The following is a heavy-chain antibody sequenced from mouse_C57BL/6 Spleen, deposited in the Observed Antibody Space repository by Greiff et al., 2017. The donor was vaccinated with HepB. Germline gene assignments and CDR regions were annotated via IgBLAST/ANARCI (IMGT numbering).Heavy chain of an antibody. Sequence: QVQLQQSGAELVKPGASVKLSCKASGYTFTEYTIHWVKQRSGQGLEWIGWFYPGSGSIKYNEKFKDKATLTADKSSSTVYMELSRLTSEDSAVYFCARDEDGAIYDGYIYAMDYWGQGTSVTVSS. CDR1: GYTFTEYT. J-gene: IGHJ4*01. CDR3: ARDEDGAIYDGYIYAMDY. D-gene: IGHD2-3*01. CDR2: FYPGSGSI. V-gene: IGHV1-62-2*01.